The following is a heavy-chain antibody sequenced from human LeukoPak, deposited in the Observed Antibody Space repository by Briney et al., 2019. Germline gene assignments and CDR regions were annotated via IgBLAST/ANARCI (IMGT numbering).Heavy chain of an antibody. CDR1: GGSITNSSYY. V-gene: IGHV4-39*07. CDR3: ARHPKLGYCTNGVCYTPWFDP. CDR2: IYYNGNT. J-gene: IGHJ5*02. Sequence: SETLSLTCTVSGGSITNSSYYWAWIRQPPGKGLEWMGNIYYNGNTYYNSSLKSRVTISVDTSKNQFSLRLSSVTAADTAVYYCARHPKLGYCTNGVCYTPWFDPWGQGTLVTVSS. D-gene: IGHD2-8*01.